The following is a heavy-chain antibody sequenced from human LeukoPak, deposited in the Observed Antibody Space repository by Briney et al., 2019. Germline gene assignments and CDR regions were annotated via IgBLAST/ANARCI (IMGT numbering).Heavy chain of an antibody. V-gene: IGHV4-34*01. CDR3: ARENPSRRIAARRAGYGMDV. J-gene: IGHJ6*02. D-gene: IGHD6-6*01. CDR2: INHSGST. CDR1: GGSFSGYY. Sequence: PSETPSLTCAVYGGSFSGYYWSWIRQPPGKGLEWIGEINHSGSTNYNPSLKSRVTISVDTSKNQFSLKLSSVTAADTAVYYCARENPSRRIAARRAGYGMDVWGQETPVTVSS.